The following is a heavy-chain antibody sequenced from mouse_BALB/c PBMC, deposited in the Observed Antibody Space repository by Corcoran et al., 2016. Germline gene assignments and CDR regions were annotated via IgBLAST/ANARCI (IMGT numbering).Heavy chain of an antibody. D-gene: IGHD4-1*01. CDR1: GFTFTNYW. Sequence: QVQLQQSGAELMKPGASVKISCKATGFTFTNYWIEWIKQRPGHGLEWIGEIFPRSGSTNYNENFKGKATFTADTSSNTAYMQLSNLTSEDSAVYYCARNWDWFFGVWGAGTTVTVSS. V-gene: IGHV1-9*01. J-gene: IGHJ1*01. CDR2: IFPRSGST. CDR3: ARNWDWFFGV.